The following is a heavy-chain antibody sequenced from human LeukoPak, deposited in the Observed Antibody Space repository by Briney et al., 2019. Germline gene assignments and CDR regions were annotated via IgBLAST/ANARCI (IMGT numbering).Heavy chain of an antibody. V-gene: IGHV4-59*01. D-gene: IGHD4-17*01. J-gene: IGHJ4*02. CDR2: IYYNGST. Sequence: SETLSLTCTVSGGSISSYYWSWIRQPPGKGLEWIGYIYYNGSTNYNPSLKSRVTISVDTSKNQFSLKLSSVTAADTAVYYCARVSRDYGDYVPFDYWGQGTLVTVSS. CDR1: GGSISSYY. CDR3: ARVSRDYGDYVPFDY.